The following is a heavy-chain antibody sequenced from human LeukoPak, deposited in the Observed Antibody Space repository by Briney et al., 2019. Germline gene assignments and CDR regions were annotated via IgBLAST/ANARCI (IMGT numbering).Heavy chain of an antibody. D-gene: IGHD3-10*01. V-gene: IGHV3-23*01. CDR3: AKDGWFGEPTNWFDP. J-gene: IGHJ5*02. Sequence: GGSLRLSCAASGFTFSSYAMSWVRQAPGKGLEWVSAISGSGGSTNYADSVKGRFTISRDNSKNTLYLQMNSLRAEDTAVYYCAKDGWFGEPTNWFDPWGQGTLVTVSS. CDR2: ISGSGGST. CDR1: GFTFSSYA.